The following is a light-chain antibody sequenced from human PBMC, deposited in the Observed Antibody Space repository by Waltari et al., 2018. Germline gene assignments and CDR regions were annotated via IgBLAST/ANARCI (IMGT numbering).Light chain of an antibody. V-gene: IGLV1-47*01. CDR2: KDY. J-gene: IGLJ3*02. CDR3: ATWDDSLNGWV. Sequence: QSVLTQPPSASGAPGQEVSISCSGGSTTITNYVFWYQQFPGTAPNLSVYKDYERPSGVPDRFSASKSGTSASLAISGLRSDDEADYYCATWDDSLNGWVFGGGTKL. CDR1: STTITNY.